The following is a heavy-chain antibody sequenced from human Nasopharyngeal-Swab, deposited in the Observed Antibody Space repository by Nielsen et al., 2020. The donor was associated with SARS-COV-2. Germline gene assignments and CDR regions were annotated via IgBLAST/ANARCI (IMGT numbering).Heavy chain of an antibody. CDR1: GFPFDDYA. J-gene: IGHJ4*02. CDR3: AKDISSGWKPAYYFDY. V-gene: IGHV3-9*01. D-gene: IGHD6-19*01. CDR2: ISWNSGSI. Sequence: GGSLRLSCAASGFPFDDYAMHWVRQAPGKGLEWASGISWNSGSIGYADSVKGRFTISRDNAKNSLYLQMNSLRAEDTALYYCAKDISSGWKPAYYFDYWGQGTLVTVSS.